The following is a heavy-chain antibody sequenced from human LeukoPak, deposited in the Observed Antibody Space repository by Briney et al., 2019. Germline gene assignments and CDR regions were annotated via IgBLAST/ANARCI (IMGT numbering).Heavy chain of an antibody. CDR1: GFTFNRNW. V-gene: IGHV3-21*01. Sequence: GGSLRLSCAASGFTFNRNWMSWVRQAPGKGLEWVSSISSSSSYIYYADSVKGRFTISRDNAKNSLYLQMNSLRAEDTAVYYCARERYSSGPFDYWGQGTLVTVSS. D-gene: IGHD6-19*01. J-gene: IGHJ4*02. CDR2: ISSSSSYI. CDR3: ARERYSSGPFDY.